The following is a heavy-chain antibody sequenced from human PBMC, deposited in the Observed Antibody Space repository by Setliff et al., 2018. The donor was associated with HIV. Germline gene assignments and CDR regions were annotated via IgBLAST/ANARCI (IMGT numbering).Heavy chain of an antibody. CDR3: VTDDKVAFDV. CDR2: IRSKSIGGTT. J-gene: IGHJ3*01. Sequence: GGSLRLSCTASGFSFDDYALTWVRQAPGKGLEWVGFIRSKSIGGTTDYAAPVRGRFTFSRDDSTNTLFLQMNNLKIEDTAVYYCVTDDKVAFDVWGRGTTVTVSS. V-gene: IGHV3-49*04. CDR1: GFSFDDYA.